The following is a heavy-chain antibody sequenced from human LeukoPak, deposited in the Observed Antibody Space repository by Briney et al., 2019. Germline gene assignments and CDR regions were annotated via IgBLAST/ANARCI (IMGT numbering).Heavy chain of an antibody. CDR3: ARGGGATRIDY. Sequence: PSETLSLTCSVSGDSIRSGTYYWSWIRQPAGKGLEWIGRIYTSGSTSYNPSLTSRVTISVDTSKNQFSLKLTSVTAADTAMYYCARGGGATRIDYWGQGTLVTVSS. D-gene: IGHD5-12*01. J-gene: IGHJ4*02. V-gene: IGHV4-61*02. CDR1: GDSIRSGTYY. CDR2: IYTSGST.